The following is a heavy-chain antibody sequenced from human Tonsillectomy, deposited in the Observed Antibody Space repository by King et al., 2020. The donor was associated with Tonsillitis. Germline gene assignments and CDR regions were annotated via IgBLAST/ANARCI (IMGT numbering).Heavy chain of an antibody. CDR3: AREPIYYYYMDV. CDR1: GFIVSSNY. J-gene: IGHJ6*03. V-gene: IGHV3-53*01. Sequence: EVQLVESGGGLFHPGGSLRLSWAASGFIVSSNYMSWVRQAPGKGLEWVSTLYSGGNTYYADSVMGRFTISRDNSKNTLYLQMNSLRAEDTAVYFCAREPIYYYYMDVWGKGTTVTVSS. CDR2: LYSGGNT.